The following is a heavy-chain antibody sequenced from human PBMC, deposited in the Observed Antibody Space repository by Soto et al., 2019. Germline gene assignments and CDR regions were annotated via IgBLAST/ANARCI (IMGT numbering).Heavy chain of an antibody. D-gene: IGHD3-9*01. Sequence: QVQLVESGGGVVQPGRSLRLSCAASGFTFSDYGIHWVRQAPGKGLEWVALIWHDGSNEYYGDSVKGRFRIYRDNPKNTVYLEMNSLRAEDTAVYYCAAINYDIFTGYFSDYWGQGTLVTVSS. J-gene: IGHJ4*02. CDR2: IWHDGSNE. V-gene: IGHV3-33*01. CDR1: GFTFSDYG. CDR3: AAINYDIFTGYFSDY.